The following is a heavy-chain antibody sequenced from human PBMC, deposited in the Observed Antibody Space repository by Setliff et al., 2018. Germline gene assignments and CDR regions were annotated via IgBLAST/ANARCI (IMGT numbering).Heavy chain of an antibody. CDR1: GYTFTGYY. V-gene: IGHV1-2*04. D-gene: IGHD3-22*01. Sequence: RASVKVSCKASGYTFTGYYMHWVRQAPGQGLEWMGWINPNSGGTSYAQKFQGWVTMTRDTSISTAYMELSRLRSDDTAVYYCARDRDSSGYPYYFDYWGQGTLVTVSS. CDR3: ARDRDSSGYPYYFDY. CDR2: INPNSGGT. J-gene: IGHJ4*02.